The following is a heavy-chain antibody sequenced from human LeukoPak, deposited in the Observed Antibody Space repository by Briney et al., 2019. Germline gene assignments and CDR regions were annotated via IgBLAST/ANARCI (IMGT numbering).Heavy chain of an antibody. Sequence: ASVKVSCKASGGTFSSYAISWVRQAPGQGLEWMGGIIPIFGAANYAQKFQGRVTITADKSTSTAYMDLSSLRSEDTAVYYCARGDILGELSSHFDYWGQGTLVTVSS. CDR2: IIPIFGAA. CDR1: GGTFSSYA. D-gene: IGHD3-16*02. V-gene: IGHV1-69*06. J-gene: IGHJ4*02. CDR3: ARGDILGELSSHFDY.